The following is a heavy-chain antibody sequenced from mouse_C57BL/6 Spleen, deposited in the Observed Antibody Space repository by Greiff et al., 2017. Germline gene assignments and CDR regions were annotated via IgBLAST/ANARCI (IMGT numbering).Heavy chain of an antibody. CDR3: TTRSGYGAY. V-gene: IGHV14-4*01. CDR1: GFNIQDDY. Sequence: VQLQQSGAELVRPGASVKLSCQASGFNIQDDYMHWVKQRPEQGLEWIGWIDPENGDPEYDSKFQGKATITAVTSSNTACRQRSSLTSEDTAGYYCTTRSGYGAYWGQVTLVTVSA. J-gene: IGHJ3*01. CDR2: IDPENGDP. D-gene: IGHD3-2*02.